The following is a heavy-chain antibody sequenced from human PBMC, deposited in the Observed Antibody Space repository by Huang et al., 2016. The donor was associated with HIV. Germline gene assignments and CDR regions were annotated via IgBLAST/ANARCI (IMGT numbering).Heavy chain of an antibody. J-gene: IGHJ6*03. V-gene: IGHV4-39*01. CDR2: IYYKGRT. Sequence: QLLLQESGPGLVKPSEALALTCAVSGGSIRSSDYHWGWIRQPPWKGLGWIGSIYYKGRTHYSPSLKSRVTIAVDTSKNLFFLNLTSMTAADTAVYYCARHREGPVAYYSGWGSHLNYMDVWGRGRTVVVSS. D-gene: IGHD3-10*01. CDR1: GGSIRSSDYH. CDR3: ARHREGPVAYYSGWGSHLNYMDV.